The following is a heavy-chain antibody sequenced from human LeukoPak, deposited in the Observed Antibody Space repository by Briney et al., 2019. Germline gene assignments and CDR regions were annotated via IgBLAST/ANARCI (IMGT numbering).Heavy chain of an antibody. Sequence: GGSLRLSCAASGFTFSSYGMHWVRQAPGKGLEWVAFIRYDGSNKYYADSVKGRFTISRDNSKNTLYLQMNGLRAEDTAVYYCAKDSDWRVDYWGQGTLVTVSS. CDR3: AKDSDWRVDY. CDR2: IRYDGSNK. J-gene: IGHJ4*02. CDR1: GFTFSSYG. V-gene: IGHV3-30*02. D-gene: IGHD3-9*01.